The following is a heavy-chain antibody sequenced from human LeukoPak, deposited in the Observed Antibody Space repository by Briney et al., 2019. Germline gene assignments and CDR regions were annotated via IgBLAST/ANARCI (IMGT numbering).Heavy chain of an antibody. CDR2: IWYDGRHE. V-gene: IGHV3-33*01. Sequence: PGGSLRLPCAASGFVFGNYGMHWVRQAPGKGLEWVAVIWYDGRHEYYADSEKGRFTISRDNSKNTLFLQMHSLRAEDTAVYYCARDATEYGDSDFDYWGQGTLVTVSS. CDR3: ARDATEYGDSDFDY. J-gene: IGHJ4*02. D-gene: IGHD4-17*01. CDR1: GFVFGNYG.